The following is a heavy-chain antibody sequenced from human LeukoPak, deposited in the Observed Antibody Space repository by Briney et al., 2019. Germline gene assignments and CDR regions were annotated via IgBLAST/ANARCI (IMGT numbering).Heavy chain of an antibody. CDR3: ATYSRGPLVYFDY. CDR2: IYQSGTT. V-gene: IGHV4-34*01. CDR1: GGSFSGYY. Sequence: SETLSLTCAVYGGSFSGYYWSWIRQPPGKGLEWIGSIYQSGTTYSNPSFKSRVTLDVDTSKNQFSLQLTSVTAADTAVYYCATYSRGPLVYFDYWGQGILAIVAS. J-gene: IGHJ4*02. D-gene: IGHD3-22*01.